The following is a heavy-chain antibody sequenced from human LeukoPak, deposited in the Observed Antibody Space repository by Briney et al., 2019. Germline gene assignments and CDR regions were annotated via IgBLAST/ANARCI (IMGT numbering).Heavy chain of an antibody. CDR3: AITRETVTSA. CDR1: GFTFSSYS. D-gene: IGHD4-17*01. CDR2: ISGSGGST. J-gene: IGHJ5*02. V-gene: IGHV3-23*01. Sequence: GALQLSCAASGFTFSSYSMSWVRQAPGKGLEWVSAISGSGGSTYYADSVKGRFTISRDNSKNTLYLQMSSLRADDTAVYFCAITRETVTSAWGRGILVTVSS.